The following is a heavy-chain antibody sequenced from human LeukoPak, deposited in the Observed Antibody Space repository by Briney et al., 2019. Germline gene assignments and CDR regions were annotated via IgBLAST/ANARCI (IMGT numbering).Heavy chain of an antibody. Sequence: GGSLRLSCAASGFTFSSYSMNWVRQAPGKGLEWVSSISSSSTYIYYADSVQGRFTISRDNAKNSLYLQMNSLRAEDTAVYYCAVAYYYGSGDAFDIWGQGTKVTVSS. D-gene: IGHD3-10*01. CDR2: ISSSSTYI. J-gene: IGHJ3*02. CDR1: GFTFSSYS. CDR3: AVAYYYGSGDAFDI. V-gene: IGHV3-21*01.